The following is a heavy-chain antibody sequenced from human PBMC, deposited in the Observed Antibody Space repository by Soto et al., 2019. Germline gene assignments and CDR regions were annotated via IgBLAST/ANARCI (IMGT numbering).Heavy chain of an antibody. CDR2: LGGNGFTT. J-gene: IGHJ6*03. D-gene: IGHD2-2*01. Sequence: EVQLLESGGGLVQPGGSLRLSCVVSGFTFGSYAMSWVRQAPEKGPEWVAILGGNGFTTYYADSVKGRFTISGDKSKSTLFLQMNSLRADDTGVYYCAIDLRPSLNFFYYMDVWGRGTSVTVSS. V-gene: IGHV3-23*01. CDR3: AIDLRPSLNFFYYMDV. CDR1: GFTFGSYA.